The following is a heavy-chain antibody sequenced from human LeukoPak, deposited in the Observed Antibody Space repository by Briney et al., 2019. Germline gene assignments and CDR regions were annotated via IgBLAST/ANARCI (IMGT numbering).Heavy chain of an antibody. V-gene: IGHV1-69*01. CDR1: GGTFSSYD. CDR3: ARSMATTPPAPGYYFYY. J-gene: IGHJ4*01. D-gene: IGHD5-24*01. CDR2: MIPIFGTA. Sequence: ASVRVSCKASGGTFSSYDISWVRQGHGQGIEWMGEMIPIFGTANYPQKFPGRVTITAHESTSTAYMELSTLRSEDTAVYYCARSMATTPPAPGYYFYYWGHGTLVTASS.